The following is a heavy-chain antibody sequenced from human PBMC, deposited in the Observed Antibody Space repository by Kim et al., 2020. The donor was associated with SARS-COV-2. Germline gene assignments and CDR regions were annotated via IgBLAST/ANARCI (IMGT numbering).Heavy chain of an antibody. Sequence: SVKVSCKASGGTFSSYAISWVRQAPGQGLEWMGGIIPIFGTANYAQKFQGRVTITADESTSTAYMELSSLRSEDTAVYYCARTDYYDSSGHPTCFDYWGQGTLVTVSS. CDR3: ARTDYYDSSGHPTCFDY. D-gene: IGHD3-22*01. CDR1: GGTFSSYA. CDR2: IIPIFGTA. J-gene: IGHJ4*02. V-gene: IGHV1-69*13.